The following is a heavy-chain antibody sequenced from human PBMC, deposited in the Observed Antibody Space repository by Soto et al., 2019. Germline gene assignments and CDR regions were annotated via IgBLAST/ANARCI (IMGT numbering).Heavy chain of an antibody. D-gene: IGHD1-26*01. V-gene: IGHV3-13*04. CDR3: AREISGSSGGAHPHYYYGLDV. Sequence: GGSLRLSCAASGFTFSSYDMHWVRQGPGKGQEWDSAIGAGGDTYYSGSVKGRFTISRENAKNSLYLQMNSLRAEDTAVYYCAREISGSSGGAHPHYYYGLDVWGQGTTVTVSS. CDR1: GFTFSSYD. CDR2: IGAGGDT. J-gene: IGHJ6*02.